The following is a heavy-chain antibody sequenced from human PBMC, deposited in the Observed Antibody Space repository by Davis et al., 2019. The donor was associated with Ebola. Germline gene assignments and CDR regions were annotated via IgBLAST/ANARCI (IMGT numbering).Heavy chain of an antibody. CDR3: ARGPYYYGSGRYYYGMDV. V-gene: IGHV1-3*01. Sequence: AASVKVSCKASGYTFTSYAMHWVRQAPGQRLEWMGWINAGNGNTKYSQKFQGRVTITRDTSASTAYMELSSLRSEDTAVYYCARGPYYYGSGRYYYGMDVWGKGPRSPSPQ. J-gene: IGHJ6*01. CDR1: GYTFTSYA. CDR2: INAGNGNT. D-gene: IGHD3-10*01.